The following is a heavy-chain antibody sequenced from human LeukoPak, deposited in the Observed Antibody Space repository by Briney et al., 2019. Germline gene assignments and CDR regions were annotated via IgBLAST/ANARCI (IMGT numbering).Heavy chain of an antibody. CDR3: ARGITTQDY. CDR2: IKHSGST. Sequence: SETLSLTCAVYGGSFSGYYWSWIRQPPGKGLEWIGEIKHSGSTNYNPSLKSRVTISVDTSKNQFSLKLSSVTAADTAVYYCARGITTQDYWGQGTLVTVSS. J-gene: IGHJ4*02. V-gene: IGHV4-34*01. CDR1: GGSFSGYY. D-gene: IGHD3-22*01.